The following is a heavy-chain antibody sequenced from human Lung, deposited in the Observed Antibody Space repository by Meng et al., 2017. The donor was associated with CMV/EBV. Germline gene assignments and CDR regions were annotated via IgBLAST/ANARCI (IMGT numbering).Heavy chain of an antibody. V-gene: IGHV1-69*10. J-gene: IGHJ6*02. D-gene: IGHD2-2*01. Sequence: SAXVSXKASGGTSSSYVISWVRQAPGQGLEWMGGIIPILGRANYGQKFQARVTITADKSTSTAHMELSSLRSEDTAVYYCARSRVLSSSPSRPPTYGMDVWXQGTXVTVAS. CDR1: GGTSSSYV. CDR3: ARSRVLSSSPSRPPTYGMDV. CDR2: IIPILGRA.